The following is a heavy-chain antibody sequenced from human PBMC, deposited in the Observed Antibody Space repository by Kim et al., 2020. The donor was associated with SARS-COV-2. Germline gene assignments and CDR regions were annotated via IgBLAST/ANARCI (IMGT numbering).Heavy chain of an antibody. CDR2: IWYDGSNK. J-gene: IGHJ6*03. D-gene: IGHD6-6*01. CDR3: ARRGGEYSSSSWENYYYYYMDV. Sequence: GGSLRLSCAASGFTFSSYGMHWVRQAPGKGLEWVAVIWYDGSNKYYADSVKGRFTISRDNSKNTLYLQMNSLRAEDTAVYYCARRGGEYSSSSWENYYYYYMDVWGKGTTVTVSS. V-gene: IGHV3-33*01. CDR1: GFTFSSYG.